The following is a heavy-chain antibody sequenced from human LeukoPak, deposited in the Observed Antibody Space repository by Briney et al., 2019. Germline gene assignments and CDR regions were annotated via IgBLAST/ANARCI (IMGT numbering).Heavy chain of an antibody. CDR3: TTDLASIAAADLDY. Sequence: GGSLRLSCAASGFTFSNAWMSWLRQAPGKGLEWVGRIKSKTDGGTTDYAAPVKGRFTISRDDSKNTLYLQMNSLKTEDTAVYYCTTDLASIAAADLDYWGQGTLVTVSS. J-gene: IGHJ4*02. V-gene: IGHV3-15*01. D-gene: IGHD6-13*01. CDR1: GFTFSNAW. CDR2: IKSKTDGGTT.